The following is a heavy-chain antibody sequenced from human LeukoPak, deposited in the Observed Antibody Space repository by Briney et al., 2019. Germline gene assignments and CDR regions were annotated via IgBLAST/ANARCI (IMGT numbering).Heavy chain of an antibody. CDR1: GFTFSNYG. V-gene: IGHV3-33*01. D-gene: IGHD3-3*01. J-gene: IGHJ6*02. CDR3: ARDTEYYDFWSGYYHYYYYYYGMDV. CDR2: IWYDGSNK. Sequence: GGSLRLSCAASGFTFSNYGMHWVRQAPGKGLEWVAVIWYDGSNKYCADSVKGRFTISRDNSKNTLYLQMNSLRAEDTAVYYCARDTEYYDFWSGYYHYYYYYYGMDVWGQGTTVTVSS.